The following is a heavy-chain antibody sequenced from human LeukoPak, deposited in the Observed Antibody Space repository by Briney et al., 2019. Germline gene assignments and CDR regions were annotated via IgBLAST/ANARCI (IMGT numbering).Heavy chain of an antibody. V-gene: IGHV3-15*01. J-gene: IGHJ4*02. CDR1: GFTFTNAW. CDR3: TTGAWIQLWLADY. Sequence: GGSLRLSCAASGFTFTNAWMIWVRQAPGKGLEWVGLIKSKTDGGTADYAAPVKGRFTISRDDSKTTLYLQMNSLKAEDTAVYYCTTGAWIQLWLADYWGRGTLVTVSS. CDR2: IKSKTDGGTA. D-gene: IGHD5-18*01.